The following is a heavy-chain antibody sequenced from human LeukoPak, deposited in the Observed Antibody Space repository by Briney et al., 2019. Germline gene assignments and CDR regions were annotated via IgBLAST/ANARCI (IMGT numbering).Heavy chain of an antibody. Sequence: ASVKVSCKASGGTFSSYAISWVRQALGQGLEWMGWISAYNGNTNYAQKLQGRVTMTTDTSTSTAYMELRSLRSDDTAVYYCARAGGEAWFDPWGQGTLVTVSS. CDR1: GGTFSSYA. CDR2: ISAYNGNT. D-gene: IGHD3-16*01. J-gene: IGHJ5*02. V-gene: IGHV1-18*01. CDR3: ARAGGEAWFDP.